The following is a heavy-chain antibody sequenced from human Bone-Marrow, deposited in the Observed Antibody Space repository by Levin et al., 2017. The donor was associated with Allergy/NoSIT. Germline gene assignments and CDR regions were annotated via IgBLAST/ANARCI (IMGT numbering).Heavy chain of an antibody. D-gene: IGHD2-15*01. CDR2: LSWDGGKI. CDR1: GFTFDDYA. CDR3: AKDLTGTPTLPTDH. J-gene: IGHJ4*02. V-gene: IGHV3-9*01. Sequence: GGSLRLSCVASGFTFDDYAMHWVRQSPGKGLEWVSSLSWDGGKIGYADSVKGRFTISRDNAKNSLFLEMKSLKPEDTALYYCAKDLTGTPTLPTDHWGQGALVTVSS.